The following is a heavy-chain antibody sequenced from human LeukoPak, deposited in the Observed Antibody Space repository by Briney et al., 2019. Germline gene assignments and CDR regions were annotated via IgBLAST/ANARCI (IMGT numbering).Heavy chain of an antibody. D-gene: IGHD2-15*01. CDR3: AEDHCTGDNCYHAH. J-gene: IGHJ4*02. CDR2: ISTLIGTT. V-gene: IGHV1-69*08. CDR1: GGTLSNNP. Sequence: ASLKVSCKASGGTLSNNPISWLRQVPRQRLQWMGNISTLIGTTLYTQELQGRVTITTVKSTSTSYMDLYRLTSDDTAVYYCAEDHCTGDNCYHAHWGQGTLVTVSS.